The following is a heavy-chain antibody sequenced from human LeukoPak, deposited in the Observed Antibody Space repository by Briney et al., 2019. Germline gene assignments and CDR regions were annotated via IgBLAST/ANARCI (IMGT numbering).Heavy chain of an antibody. CDR1: GFMFASYA. CDR2: IYGDGGTT. CDR3: AQDWWGSYLS. J-gene: IGHJ4*02. V-gene: IGHV3-43*02. D-gene: IGHD1-26*01. Sequence: GGSLRLSCAASGFMFASYAMHWVRQAPGKGLEYVSLIYGDGGTTHYADSVKGRFSISRDNSKNSLYLQMNSLRTEDTAFYYCAQDWWGSYLSWGRGTLVTVSS.